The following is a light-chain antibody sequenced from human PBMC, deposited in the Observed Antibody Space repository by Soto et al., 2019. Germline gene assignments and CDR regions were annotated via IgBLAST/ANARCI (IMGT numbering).Light chain of an antibody. CDR3: QQYGSSPAT. CDR1: QGISNY. Sequence: IQRTQCPSSLSTSVGDRVTITCRASQGISNYLAWYQQKPGKVPKLLIYAASTLQSGVPSRFSGSGSGTDFTLTISRLEPEDFAVYYCQQYGSSPATFGQGTKVDIK. J-gene: IGKJ1*01. CDR2: AAS. V-gene: IGKV1-27*01.